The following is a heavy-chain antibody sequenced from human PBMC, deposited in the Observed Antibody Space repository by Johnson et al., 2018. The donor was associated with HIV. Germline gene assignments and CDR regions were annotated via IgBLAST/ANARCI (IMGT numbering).Heavy chain of an antibody. Sequence: MQLVESGGGLVQPGGSLRLSCAASGFTFSDYYMSWIRQAPGKGLVWVSAISGSGGSTYYADSVKGRFTISRDNSKNTLYLQMNSLRAEDTAVYYCAGGYGSGSGDAFDIWGQGTMVTVSS. CDR3: AGGYGSGSGDAFDI. D-gene: IGHD3-10*01. CDR1: GFTFSDYY. J-gene: IGHJ3*02. V-gene: IGHV3-23*04. CDR2: ISGSGGST.